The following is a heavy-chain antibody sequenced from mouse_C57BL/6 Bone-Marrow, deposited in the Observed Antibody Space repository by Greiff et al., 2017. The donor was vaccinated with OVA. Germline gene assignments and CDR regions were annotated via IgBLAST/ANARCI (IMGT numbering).Heavy chain of an antibody. V-gene: IGHV5-17*01. CDR2: ISSGSSTI. CDR3: ARGGLRRYFDV. Sequence: EVQVVESGGGLVKPGGSLKLSCAASGFTFSDYGMHWVRQAPEKGLEWVAYISSGSSTIYYAYTVKGRFTISRDNAENTLFLQMTSLRSEDTAMYYCARGGLRRYFDVWGTGTTVTVSS. D-gene: IGHD2-4*01. CDR1: GFTFSDYG. J-gene: IGHJ1*03.